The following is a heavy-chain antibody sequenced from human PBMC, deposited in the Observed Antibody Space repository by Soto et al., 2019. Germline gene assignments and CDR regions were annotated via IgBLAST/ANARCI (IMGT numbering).Heavy chain of an antibody. CDR3: ARGGLVVANWFDP. Sequence: QVQLVQSGAEVKKPGASVKVSCKASGYTFTAYYMHWVRQAPGQGLEWMGWINPNSGATNYAQKFQGRVTMTRDTSISTAQMELSRLKSDDTAVYLCARGGLVVANWFDPWGQGTLVTVSS. CDR2: INPNSGAT. CDR1: GYTFTAYY. V-gene: IGHV1-2*02. J-gene: IGHJ5*02. D-gene: IGHD2-15*01.